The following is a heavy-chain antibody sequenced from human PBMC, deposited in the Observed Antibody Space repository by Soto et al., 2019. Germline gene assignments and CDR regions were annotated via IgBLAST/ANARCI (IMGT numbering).Heavy chain of an antibody. CDR2: ISTDGTEK. CDR3: VKDGVSSTEYTWTYETYFHY. D-gene: IGHD1-20*01. CDR1: GFTFSSYV. V-gene: IGHV3-30*14. Sequence: GGSLRLSCVASGFTFSSYVIHWVRQAPGKGLEWVALISTDGTEKHYPGSVRGRFTISRDNSKNTLYLQMNSLRTEDTAVYYCVKDGVSSTEYTWTYETYFHYWGQGALVTVS. J-gene: IGHJ4*02.